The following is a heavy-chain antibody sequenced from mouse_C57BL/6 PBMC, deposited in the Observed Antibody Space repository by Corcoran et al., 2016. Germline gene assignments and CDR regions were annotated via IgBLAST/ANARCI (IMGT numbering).Heavy chain of an antibody. D-gene: IGHD4-1*01. J-gene: IGHJ1*03. V-gene: IGHV1-76*01. CDR3: AKNWDDWYFDV. Sequence: QVQLKQSGAELVRPGASVKLSCKASGYTFTDYYINWVKQRPGQGLEWIARIYPGSGNTYYNEKFKGKATLTAEKSSSTAYMQLSSLTSEDSAVYFCAKNWDDWYFDVWGTGTTVTVSS. CDR1: GYTFTDYY. CDR2: IYPGSGNT.